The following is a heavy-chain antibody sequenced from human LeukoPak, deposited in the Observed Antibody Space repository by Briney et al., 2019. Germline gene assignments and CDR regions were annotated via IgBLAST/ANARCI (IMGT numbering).Heavy chain of an antibody. CDR2: ISSSSSTI. D-gene: IGHD3-22*01. CDR1: GGSISSSN. V-gene: IGHV3-48*04. J-gene: IGHJ4*02. CDR3: ARGGKSHDSSGLFDY. Sequence: PSGTLSLTCAVSGGSISSSNWWSWVRQAPGKGLEWVSYISSSSSTIYYADSVKGRFTISRDNAKNSLYLQMNSLRAEDTAVYYCARGGKSHDSSGLFDYWGQGTLVTVSS.